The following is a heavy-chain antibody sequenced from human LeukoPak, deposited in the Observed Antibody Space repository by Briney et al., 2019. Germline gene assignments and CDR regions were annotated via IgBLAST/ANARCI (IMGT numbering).Heavy chain of an antibody. CDR3: AKDRHHWGLDY. CDR2: ISNSGGRT. Sequence: GSLGLSYAASGFTFKNFYMSWGRPAPGKGLEGGSGISNSGGRTFYADSVKGRFTISRDDSKNTLYLQMNSLRAEDAAVYYCAKDRHHWGLDYWGQGTLVTVSS. D-gene: IGHD7-27*01. V-gene: IGHV3-23*01. CDR1: GFTFKNFY. J-gene: IGHJ4*02.